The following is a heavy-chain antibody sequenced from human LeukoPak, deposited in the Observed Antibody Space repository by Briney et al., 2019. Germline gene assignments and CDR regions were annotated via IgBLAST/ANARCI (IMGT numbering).Heavy chain of an antibody. J-gene: IGHJ3*02. CDR1: GFTFSSYG. Sequence: GGSLRLSCAASGFTFSSYGMSWVRQAPGKGLEWVSSISGSGGSTYYADSVKGRFTISRDNSKNTLYLQMNSLRAEDTAVYYCARDVRGYTDAFDIWGQGTMVTVSS. CDR2: ISGSGGST. V-gene: IGHV3-23*01. D-gene: IGHD5-18*01. CDR3: ARDVRGYTDAFDI.